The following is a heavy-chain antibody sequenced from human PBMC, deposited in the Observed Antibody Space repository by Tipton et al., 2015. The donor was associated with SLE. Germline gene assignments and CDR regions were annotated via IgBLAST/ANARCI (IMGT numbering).Heavy chain of an antibody. J-gene: IGHJ3*02. CDR2: INHSGST. Sequence: TLSLTCAVYGGSFSGYYWSWIRQPPGKGLEWIGEINHSGSTYYNPSLKSRVTISVDTSKNQFSLKLSSVTAADTAVYYCASRGQSNWPPPHAFDIWGQGTMVTVSS. V-gene: IGHV4-34*01. CDR3: ASRGQSNWPPPHAFDI. CDR1: GGSFSGYY. D-gene: IGHD3-10*01.